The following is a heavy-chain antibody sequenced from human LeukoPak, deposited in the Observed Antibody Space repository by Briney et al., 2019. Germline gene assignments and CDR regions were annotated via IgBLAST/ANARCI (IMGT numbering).Heavy chain of an antibody. CDR2: IDHSAST. Sequence: NTSETLSLTWTVSGYAISSGYYWGWIRQPPGKGLEWIGSIDHSASTYYNRSLKSRATIPADTAKNQFSLTLSSVTAAETAVYYCARASRTWLVGATLNYYYYMDVWGKGTTVTISS. J-gene: IGHJ6*03. D-gene: IGHD1-26*01. V-gene: IGHV4-38-2*02. CDR3: ARASRTWLVGATLNYYYYMDV. CDR1: GYAISSGYY.